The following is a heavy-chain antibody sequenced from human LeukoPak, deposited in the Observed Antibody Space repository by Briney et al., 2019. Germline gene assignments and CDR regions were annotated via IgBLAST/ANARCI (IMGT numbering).Heavy chain of an antibody. V-gene: IGHV4-59*01. D-gene: IGHD3-3*01. J-gene: IGHJ4*02. CDR1: GGSISRYY. CDR2: VYYTGRA. Sequence: SEPQSLTCTVCGGSISRYYWCWLRQPPGTGLEWIGYVYYTGRADYNPSLKSRVSMSVDTSKNQLSLRVNSMADADTAVYYCARGDFWSGAPTDWGQGTLVTVSS. CDR3: ARGDFWSGAPTD.